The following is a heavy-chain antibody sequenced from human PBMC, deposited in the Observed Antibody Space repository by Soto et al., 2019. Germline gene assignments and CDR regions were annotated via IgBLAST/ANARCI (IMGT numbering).Heavy chain of an antibody. J-gene: IGHJ6*02. V-gene: IGHV4-59*01. Sequence: SETLSLTCTVSGGSISSYYWSWIRQPPGKGLEWIGYIYYSGSTNYNPSLKSRVTISVDTSKNQFSLKLSSVTAADTAVYYCASAMVRGGMTAIGYYGMDVWGQGTTVTVSS. CDR3: ASAMVRGGMTAIGYYGMDV. CDR1: GGSISSYY. CDR2: IYYSGST. D-gene: IGHD3-10*01.